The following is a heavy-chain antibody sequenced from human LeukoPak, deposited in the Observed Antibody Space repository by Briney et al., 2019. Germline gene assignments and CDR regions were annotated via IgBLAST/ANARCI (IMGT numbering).Heavy chain of an antibody. CDR3: ARGKRGPIDY. V-gene: IGHV3-48*03. CDR2: ISSSGSTI. Sequence: GGSLRLSCAASGFTFSSYEMNWVRQAPGKGLERVSYISSSGSTIYHADSVKGRFTISRDNAKNSLYLQMNSLRAEDTAVYYCARGKRGPIDYWGQGTLVTVSS. J-gene: IGHJ4*02. D-gene: IGHD3-16*01. CDR1: GFTFSSYE.